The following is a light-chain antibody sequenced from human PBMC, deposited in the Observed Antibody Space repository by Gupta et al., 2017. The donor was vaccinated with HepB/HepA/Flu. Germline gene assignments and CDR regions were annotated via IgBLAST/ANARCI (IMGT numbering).Light chain of an antibody. CDR3: QAWDSSSVV. Sequence: SYELPQPPSVSVSPGQTASITCSGDKFGDKYVCWYQQKPGQSPVLVIYKDSKRPAGTPERFSGSNSGTTATLSIRGTQAMDEDYYFCQAWDSSSVVFGGGTKLTVL. CDR1: KFGDKY. J-gene: IGLJ2*01. CDR2: KDS. V-gene: IGLV3-1*01.